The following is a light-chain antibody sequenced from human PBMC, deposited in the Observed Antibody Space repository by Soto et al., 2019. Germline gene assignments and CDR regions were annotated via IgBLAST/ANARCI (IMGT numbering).Light chain of an antibody. CDR1: QSVSSN. CDR2: GAS. V-gene: IGKV3-15*01. Sequence: EIMLTQSPATLSLSPGERATLSCRASQSVSSNLAWYQQKPGQAPRLLIYGASTRATGIPARFSGSGSGTEFTLTISSLQSEDFAVYYCLQYNNWVPTFGQGTKVDI. J-gene: IGKJ1*01. CDR3: LQYNNWVPT.